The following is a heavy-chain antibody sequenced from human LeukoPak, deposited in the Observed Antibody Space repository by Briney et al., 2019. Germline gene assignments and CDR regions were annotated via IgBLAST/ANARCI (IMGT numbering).Heavy chain of an antibody. Sequence: ASVKVSCKASRYTFTGYYMHWVRQAPGQGLEWMGWINPNSGGTNSPQKFQGRVTVTRDTSISTAYMELSRLRSDDTAVYYCARVYCGGDCYLGAFDIWGQGTMVTVSS. CDR2: INPNSGGT. V-gene: IGHV1-2*02. D-gene: IGHD2-21*01. CDR1: RYTFTGYY. CDR3: ARVYCGGDCYLGAFDI. J-gene: IGHJ3*02.